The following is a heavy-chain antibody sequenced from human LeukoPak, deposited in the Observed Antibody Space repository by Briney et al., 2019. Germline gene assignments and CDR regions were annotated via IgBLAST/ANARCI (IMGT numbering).Heavy chain of an antibody. CDR1: GDSINSSSYY. D-gene: IGHD5-18*01. Sequence: SETLSLTCTVSGDSINSSSYYWGWIRQPPGKGLEWIGSIYYSGNTYYTPSPKSRVTISLDTSKNQFSLRLSSVTAADTAVYYCARHNGYSFGRQDYWGQGTLVTVSS. V-gene: IGHV4-39*01. CDR3: ARHNGYSFGRQDY. CDR2: IYYSGNT. J-gene: IGHJ4*02.